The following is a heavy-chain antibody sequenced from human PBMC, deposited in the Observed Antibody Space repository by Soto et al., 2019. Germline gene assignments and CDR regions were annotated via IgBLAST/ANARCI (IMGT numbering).Heavy chain of an antibody. CDR2: IYPGDSDT. J-gene: IGHJ6*03. Sequence: PGESLKISCKGSGYSFTSYWIGWVRQMPGKGLEWMGIIYPGDSDTRYSPSFQGQVTISADKSISTAYLQWSSLKASDTAMYYCARHQHDYGDYDGTGVYYYYYMDVWGKGTTVTVSS. V-gene: IGHV5-51*01. D-gene: IGHD4-17*01. CDR1: GYSFTSYW. CDR3: ARHQHDYGDYDGTGVYYYYYMDV.